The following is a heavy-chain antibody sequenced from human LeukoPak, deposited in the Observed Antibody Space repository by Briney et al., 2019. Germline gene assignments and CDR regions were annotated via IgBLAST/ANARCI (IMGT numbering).Heavy chain of an antibody. CDR1: GGSVSSYTYY. V-gene: IGHV4-39*07. CDR2: FYYNGST. Sequence: SETLSLTCTVSGGSVSSYTYYWDWIRQPPGKGLEWIGNFYYNGSTYYNPSLKSRVTISVDTSKNQFSLKLSSVTAADTAVYYCAREPLEYSSSSFDYWGQGTLVTVSS. J-gene: IGHJ4*02. CDR3: AREPLEYSSSSFDY. D-gene: IGHD6-6*01.